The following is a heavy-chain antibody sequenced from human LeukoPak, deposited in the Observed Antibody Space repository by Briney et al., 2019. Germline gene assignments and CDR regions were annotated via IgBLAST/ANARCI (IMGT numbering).Heavy chain of an antibody. CDR1: GGSFSAYY. Sequence: SETLSLTCGVYGGSFSAYYWSWIRHPPGKGLEWIGDINHSGSTNYNPSLMSRVAISVDSSKNHFSLNLRSVTAADTAVYYCARLPLGAFAEFLNFDYWGQGIPVTVSS. V-gene: IGHV4-34*01. J-gene: IGHJ4*02. CDR3: ARLPLGAFAEFLNFDY. CDR2: INHSGST. D-gene: IGHD3-10*01.